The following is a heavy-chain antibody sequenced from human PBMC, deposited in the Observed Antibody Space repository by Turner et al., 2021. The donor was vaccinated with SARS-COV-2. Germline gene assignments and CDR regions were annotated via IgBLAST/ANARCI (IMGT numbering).Heavy chain of an antibody. J-gene: IGHJ4*02. CDR2: IIPIFGTE. D-gene: IGHD3-22*01. Sequence: QVQLVQSGAEVKKTGSSVKVSCKASGGTFSSYAISWVRQAPGQGLEWMGGIIPIFGTENYAQKFQGRVTITADESTSTAYMELSSLRSEDTAVYYCARIIGSSYYYDSSGYYYAAADYWGQGTLVTVSS. CDR3: ARIIGSSYYYDSSGYYYAAADY. V-gene: IGHV1-69*01. CDR1: GGTFSSYA.